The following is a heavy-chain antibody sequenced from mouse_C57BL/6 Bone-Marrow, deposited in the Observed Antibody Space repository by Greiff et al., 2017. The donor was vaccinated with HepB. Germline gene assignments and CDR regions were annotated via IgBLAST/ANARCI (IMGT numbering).Heavy chain of an antibody. V-gene: IGHV5-17*01. CDR1: GFTFSDYG. D-gene: IGHD1-1*01. J-gene: IGHJ2*01. Sequence: EVMLVESGGGLVKPGGSLKLSCAASGFTFSDYGMHWVRQAPEKGLEWVAYISSGSSTIYYADTVKGRFTISRDNAKNTLFLQMTSLRSEDTAMYYCARDEVTTVVGYFDYWGQGTTLTVSS. CDR2: ISSGSSTI. CDR3: ARDEVTTVVGYFDY.